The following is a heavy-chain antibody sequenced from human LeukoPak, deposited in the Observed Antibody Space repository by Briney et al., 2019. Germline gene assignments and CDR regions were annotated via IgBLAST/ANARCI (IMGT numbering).Heavy chain of an antibody. CDR2: MNPNSGNT. Sequence: ASVTVSCKASEYTFTSYDINWVRQATGQGLEWMGWMNPNSGNTGYAQKFQGRVTMTRVTSISTAYVELNNLTSEDTAVYYCARGSWGEIAGRKSFEFWGQGSLVTVSS. CDR3: ARGSWGEIAGRKSFEF. D-gene: IGHD6-6*01. CDR1: EYTFTSYD. V-gene: IGHV1-8*01. J-gene: IGHJ4*02.